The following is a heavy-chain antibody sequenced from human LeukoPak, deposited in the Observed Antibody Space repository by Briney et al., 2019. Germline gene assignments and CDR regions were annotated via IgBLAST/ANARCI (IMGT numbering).Heavy chain of an antibody. CDR2: ISAYNGNT. CDR3: ARTSKRWLRFGAFDI. CDR1: GYTFTSYG. D-gene: IGHD5-12*01. Sequence: ASVKVSCKASGYTFTSYGISWVRQAPGQGLEWMGWISAYNGNTNYAQKLQGRVTMTTDTSTSTAYMELRSLRSDDTAVYYCARTSKRWLRFGAFDIWGQGTMVTVSS. V-gene: IGHV1-18*01. J-gene: IGHJ3*02.